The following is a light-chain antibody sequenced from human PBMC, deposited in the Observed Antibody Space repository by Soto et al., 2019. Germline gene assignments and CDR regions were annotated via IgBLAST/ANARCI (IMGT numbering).Light chain of an antibody. Sequence: QSALTQPASVSGSPGQSITISCTGTSSDVGSYNLVSWYQQHPGKAPKVMIYDVSKRPSGVPNRFSGSKSGYTASLTISGLQAEDEADYYCCSYAGSSTYVFGTGTKLTVL. V-gene: IGLV2-23*02. CDR2: DVS. CDR1: SSDVGSYNL. CDR3: CSYAGSSTYV. J-gene: IGLJ1*01.